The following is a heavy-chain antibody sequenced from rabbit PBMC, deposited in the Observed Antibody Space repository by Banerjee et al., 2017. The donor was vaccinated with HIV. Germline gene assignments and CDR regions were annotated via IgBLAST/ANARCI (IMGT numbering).Heavy chain of an antibody. CDR2: IYVGSGGT. J-gene: IGHJ4*01. V-gene: IGHV1S45*01. CDR1: GFSLSSHA. Sequence: QEQLVESGGGLVQPGGSLTLSCKAAGFSLSSHAMNWVRQAPGKGLEWIGIIYVGSGGTDYASWAKGRFTISKTSSTTVTLQMTSLTAADTATYFCARESYWHFNLWGPGTLVTVS. CDR3: ARESYWHFNL.